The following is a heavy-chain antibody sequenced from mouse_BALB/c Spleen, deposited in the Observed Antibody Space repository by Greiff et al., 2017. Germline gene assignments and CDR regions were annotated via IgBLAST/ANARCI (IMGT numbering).Heavy chain of an antibody. V-gene: IGHV1-9*01. CDR1: GYTFSSYW. CDR3: ARWRDAYCGNFFDY. D-gene: IGHD2-10*01. CDR2: ILPGSGST. Sequence: QVQLQQSGAELMKPGASVKISCKATGYTFSSYWIEWVKQRPGHGLEWIGEILPGSGSTNYNEKFKGKATFTADTSSNTAYMQLSSLTSEDSAVYYCARWRDAYCGNFFDYWGQGTTLTVSS. J-gene: IGHJ2*01.